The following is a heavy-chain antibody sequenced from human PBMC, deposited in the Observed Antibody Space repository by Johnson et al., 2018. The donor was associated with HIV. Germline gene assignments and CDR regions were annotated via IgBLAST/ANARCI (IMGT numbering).Heavy chain of an antibody. D-gene: IGHD3-22*01. CDR2: TPGGDGGT. CDR3: ARDNGYYYDSSGSRNAFDI. Sequence: VQLVESGGGLVQPGGSLRVSCAASGFKYAASGLAFSNYAVKWVSHTPGGDGGTSFADSVRGRYIISRDNSKNTLYLQMNSLRAEDTAVYYCARDNGYYYDSSGSRNAFDIWGQGTMVTVSS. CDR1: GFKYAA. V-gene: IGHV3-23*04. J-gene: IGHJ3*02.